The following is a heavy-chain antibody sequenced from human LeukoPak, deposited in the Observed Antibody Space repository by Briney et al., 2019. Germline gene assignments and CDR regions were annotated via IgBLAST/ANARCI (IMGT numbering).Heavy chain of an antibody. CDR1: GGSISSYY. CDR2: IYYSGST. D-gene: IGHD1-26*01. Sequence: SETLSLTCTVSGGSISSYYWSWIRQPPGKGLEWIGYIYYSGSTNYNPSLKSRVTISVDTSKNQFSLKLSSVTAADTAVYYCAREGVSGSYYYYYYYMDVWGKGTTVTVSS. CDR3: AREGVSGSYYYYYYYMDV. V-gene: IGHV4-59*01. J-gene: IGHJ6*03.